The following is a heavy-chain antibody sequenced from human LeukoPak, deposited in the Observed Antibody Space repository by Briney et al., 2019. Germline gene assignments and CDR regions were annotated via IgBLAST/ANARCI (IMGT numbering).Heavy chain of an antibody. CDR1: KFTFSDYG. V-gene: IGHV3-69-1*01. CDR3: ARNGASSGRPYHLDY. D-gene: IGHD6-19*01. Sequence: GGSLRLSCAASKFTFSDYGMNWVRQAPGKGLEWVSYISSSSTIYYGDSVKGRFTISRDNAENSLYLQMNGLRAEDTAVYFCARNGASSGRPYHLDYWGQGTLVTVSS. CDR2: ISSSSTI. J-gene: IGHJ4*02.